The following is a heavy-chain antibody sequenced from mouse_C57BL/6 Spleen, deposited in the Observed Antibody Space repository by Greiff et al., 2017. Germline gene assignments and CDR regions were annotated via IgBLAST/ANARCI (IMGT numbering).Heavy chain of an antibody. J-gene: IGHJ1*03. V-gene: IGHV14-4*01. CDR1: GFNIKDDY. CDR2: IDPENGDT. CDR3: TSLRYFEV. Sequence: VQLQQSGAELVRPGASVKLSCTASGFNIKDDYMHWVKQRPEQGLEWIGWIDPENGDTEYASKFQGKATITADTSSNTAYLQLSSLTSEDTAVYSCTSLRYFEVWGTGTTVTVSS.